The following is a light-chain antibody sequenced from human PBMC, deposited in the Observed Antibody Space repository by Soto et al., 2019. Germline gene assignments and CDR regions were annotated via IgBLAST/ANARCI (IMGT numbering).Light chain of an antibody. Sequence: EIVLTQSPGTLSLSPGERATLSCRASQSVSNSYLAWYQQKPGQAPRLLIYGASNRATGIPDRVSGSGSGTDFTLTISRLEPEDFAVYYCHQYGSSPPETFGQGTNVEIK. J-gene: IGKJ1*01. CDR1: QSVSNSY. CDR3: HQYGSSPPET. CDR2: GAS. V-gene: IGKV3-20*01.